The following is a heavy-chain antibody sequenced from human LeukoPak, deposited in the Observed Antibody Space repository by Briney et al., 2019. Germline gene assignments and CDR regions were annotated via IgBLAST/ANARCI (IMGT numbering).Heavy chain of an antibody. V-gene: IGHV3-53*01. CDR3: IVFGDSNH. J-gene: IGHJ5*02. Sequence: PGGSLRLSCAASGLTGSHNYVSWVRQAPGKGLEWVSAIHTSGDTCYADSVKGRFTISRDTSKNTRYLQINSLRVEDTAVYYCIVFGDSNHWGQGTLVTVSS. CDR2: IHTSGDT. D-gene: IGHD4-17*01. CDR1: GLTGSHNY.